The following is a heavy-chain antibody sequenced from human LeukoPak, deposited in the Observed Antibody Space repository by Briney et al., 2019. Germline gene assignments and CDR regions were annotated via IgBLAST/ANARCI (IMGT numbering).Heavy chain of an antibody. V-gene: IGHV4-30-4*08. J-gene: IGHJ5*02. CDR2: IYYSGST. Sequence: PSETLSLTCTVSGGSISSGDHYWGWIRQPPGKGLEWFGYIYYSGSTYYNPSLKSRVTISVDTSKNQVSLKLSSVTAADTAVYYCASTISTSPGWFDPWGQGTLVTVSS. D-gene: IGHD3-3*01. CDR1: GGSISSGDHY. CDR3: ASTISTSPGWFDP.